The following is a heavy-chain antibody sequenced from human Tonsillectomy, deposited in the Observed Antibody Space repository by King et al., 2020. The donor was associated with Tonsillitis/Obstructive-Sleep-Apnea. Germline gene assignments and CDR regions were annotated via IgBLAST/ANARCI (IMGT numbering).Heavy chain of an antibody. J-gene: IGHJ4*02. Sequence: QLVQSGGGVVQPGRSLRVSCAASGFTFSSYGMHWVRQAPGKGLEWVAVIWYDGRNKYYADTVKGRFTISRDNSKDTLYMQMNTLRAEDTAVYYCARDRSGWYGDYWGPGTLVTVSS. CDR3: ARDRSGWYGDY. CDR2: IWYDGRNK. V-gene: IGHV3-33*01. CDR1: GFTFSSYG. D-gene: IGHD6-19*01.